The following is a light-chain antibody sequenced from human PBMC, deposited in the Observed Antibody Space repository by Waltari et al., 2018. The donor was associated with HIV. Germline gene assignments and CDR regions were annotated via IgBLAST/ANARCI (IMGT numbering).Light chain of an antibody. CDR3: QQYYSTPRT. CDR2: WAS. V-gene: IGKV4-1*01. Sequence: IVLTQFPDSLAVSVGEGDTINCKSTPSVLYSSDNKNYLAWYQQKPGQPTKLLIYWASTRESGVPDRFSGSGSGTDFTLTISSLQAEDVALYYCQQYYSTPRTFGQGTKVEVK. J-gene: IGKJ1*01. CDR1: PSVLYSSDNKNY.